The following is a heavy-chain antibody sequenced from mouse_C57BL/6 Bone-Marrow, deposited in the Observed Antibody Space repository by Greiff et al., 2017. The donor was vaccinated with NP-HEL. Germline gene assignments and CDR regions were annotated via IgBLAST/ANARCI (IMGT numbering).Heavy chain of an antibody. CDR1: GFNIKNTY. V-gene: IGHV14-3*01. D-gene: IGHD3-2*02. Sequence: EVQLQESVAELVRPGASVKLSCTASGFNIKNTYMHWVQQRPEQGLEWIGRIDPETGNTKYSPKFQVKANITADTASNTAYLQLSSLPSEDTSIYYCARDSSGYYYAMDYWGQGTAVTVSS. CDR3: ARDSSGYYYAMDY. J-gene: IGHJ4*01. CDR2: IDPETGNT.